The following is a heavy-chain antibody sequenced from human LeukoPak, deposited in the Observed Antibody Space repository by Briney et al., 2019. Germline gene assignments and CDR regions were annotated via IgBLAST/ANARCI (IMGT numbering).Heavy chain of an antibody. CDR3: ARAPRRQLKNGAYYYYYMGV. CDR1: GGSISSYY. CDR2: IYYSGST. D-gene: IGHD6-6*01. Sequence: SETLSLTCTVSGGSISSYYWSWIRQPPGKGLEWIGYIYYSGSTNYNPSLKSRVTISVDTSKNQFSLKLSSVTAADTAVYYCARAPRRQLKNGAYYYYYMGVWGKGTTVTVSS. V-gene: IGHV4-59*01. J-gene: IGHJ6*03.